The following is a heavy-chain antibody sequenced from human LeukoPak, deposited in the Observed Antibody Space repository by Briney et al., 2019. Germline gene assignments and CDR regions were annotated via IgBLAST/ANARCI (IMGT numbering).Heavy chain of an antibody. V-gene: IGHV3-21*01. D-gene: IGHD1-26*01. Sequence: GSLRLSCDASGFTFGLYTITWVRQAPGKGLEWVSSITSTGAYINYADSVKGRFTISRDNAKNSLYLQMDSLRAEDTAVYYCARVATGATTSSYFYYYMDVWGRGTTVTVSS. J-gene: IGHJ6*03. CDR3: ARVATGATTSSYFYYYMDV. CDR1: GFTFGLYT. CDR2: ITSTGAYI.